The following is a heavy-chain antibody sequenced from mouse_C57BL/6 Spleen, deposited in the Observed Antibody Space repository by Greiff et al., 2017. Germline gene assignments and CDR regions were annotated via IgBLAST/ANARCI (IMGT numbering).Heavy chain of an antibody. CDR2: INPNNGGT. CDR1: GYTFTDYY. J-gene: IGHJ2*01. CDR3: ARRDYYGSSYTYYFDY. Sequence: EVQLQQSGPELVKPGASVKISCKASGYTFTDYYMNWVKQSHGKSLEWIGDINPNNGGTSYNQKFKGKATLTVDKSSSTAYMERRSLTSEDSAVYYCARRDYYGSSYTYYFDYWGQGTTLTVSS. D-gene: IGHD1-1*01. V-gene: IGHV1-26*01.